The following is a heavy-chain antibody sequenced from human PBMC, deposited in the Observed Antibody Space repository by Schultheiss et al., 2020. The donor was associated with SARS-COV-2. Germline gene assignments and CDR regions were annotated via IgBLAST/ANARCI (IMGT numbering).Heavy chain of an antibody. CDR3: ARDRSSGYGGSFNY. J-gene: IGHJ4*02. Sequence: GESLKIPCAASGFTFSSYNMNWVRQAPGKGLEWVSYITSSSSTIYYADSVKGRFTISRDNAKNSLFLQMNSLRPEDTAVYYCARDRSSGYGGSFNYLGQGAVVTVSS. D-gene: IGHD3-22*01. V-gene: IGHV3-48*01. CDR1: GFTFSSYN. CDR2: ITSSSSTI.